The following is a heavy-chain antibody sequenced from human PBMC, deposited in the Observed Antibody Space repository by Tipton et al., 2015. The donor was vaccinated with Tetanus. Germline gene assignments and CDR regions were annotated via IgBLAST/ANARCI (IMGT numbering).Heavy chain of an antibody. CDR2: IYPANSDT. Sequence: QLVQSGAEVKKPGESLKISCQASGYSFPHYYIVWVRQMPGKGLEWMGVIYPANSDTTYSPSFQGLVTISVDKSISTAYLQWSSLKASDTAMYYCASGGWTAAGTFDYWGQGTLVSVS. D-gene: IGHD6-13*01. CDR1: GYSFPHYY. V-gene: IGHV5-51*01. CDR3: ASGGWTAAGTFDY. J-gene: IGHJ4*02.